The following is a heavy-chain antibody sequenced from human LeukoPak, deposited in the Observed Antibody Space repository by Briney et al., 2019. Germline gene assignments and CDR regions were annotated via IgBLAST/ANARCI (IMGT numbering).Heavy chain of an antibody. CDR3: ARDSRYIQLGFDY. D-gene: IGHD5-18*01. CDR2: INPNSGGT. Sequence: ASVKVSCKASGYIFTGYYMHWVRQAPGQGLEWMGWINPNSGGTNYAQKFQGRVTMTRDTSISTAYMELSRLRSDDTAVYYCARDSRYIQLGFDYWGQGTLVTVSS. J-gene: IGHJ4*02. V-gene: IGHV1-2*02. CDR1: GYIFTGYY.